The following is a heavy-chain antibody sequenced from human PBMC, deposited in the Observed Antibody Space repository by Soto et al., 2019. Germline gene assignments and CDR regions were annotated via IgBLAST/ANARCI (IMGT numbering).Heavy chain of an antibody. CDR2: INHSGST. J-gene: IGHJ6*02. V-gene: IGHV4-34*01. CDR1: GGSFSGYY. D-gene: IGHD3-3*01. Sequence: PSETLSLTCAVYGGSFSGYYWSWIRQPPGKGLEWIGEINHSGSTNYNPSLKSRVTISVDTSKNQFSLKLSSVTAADTAVHYCARATYWYYDFWSGYYGMDVWGQGTTVTVSS. CDR3: ARATYWYYDFWSGYYGMDV.